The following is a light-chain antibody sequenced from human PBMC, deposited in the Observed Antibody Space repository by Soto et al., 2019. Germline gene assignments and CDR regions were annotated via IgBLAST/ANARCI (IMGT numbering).Light chain of an antibody. CDR2: EVS. J-gene: IGLJ1*01. V-gene: IGLV2-14*01. CDR3: SSYTSTSTLV. CDR1: SSDVGGYNY. Sequence: QSALTQPASVSGSPGQSITISCTGTSSDVGGYNYVSWYQHHPGKAPKLMIFEVSNRPSGVSNRFSGSKSGNTASLTISGLQDEDDADYFCSSYTSTSTLVFGTGTKVTVL.